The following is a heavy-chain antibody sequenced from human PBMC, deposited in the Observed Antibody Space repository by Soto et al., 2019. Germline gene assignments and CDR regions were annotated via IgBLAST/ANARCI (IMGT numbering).Heavy chain of an antibody. Sequence: SETLSLTCTVSGGSVSSGSYYWTWIRQPPGKGLEWIGYIYNIGSTNYNSSLKSRVTISSARSTNQVSLTLTSVTAADTAIYYCATSWGTESHPFWSDLWGRGAQVSVSS. V-gene: IGHV4-61*01. J-gene: IGHJ5*02. CDR3: ATSWGTESHPFWSDL. D-gene: IGHD3-16*01. CDR2: IYNIGST. CDR1: GGSVSSGSYY.